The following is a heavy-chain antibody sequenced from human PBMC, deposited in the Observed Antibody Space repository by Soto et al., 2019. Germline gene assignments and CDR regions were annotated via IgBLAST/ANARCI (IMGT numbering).Heavy chain of an antibody. D-gene: IGHD3-22*01. V-gene: IGHV1-2*02. Sequence: QVHLVQSGAEVKKPGASVNVSCKASGYTFIDYYIHWLRQAPGQGPEWMGWIIPKSGDTKYSEKFQGRVAMTRDTSINTAYMEMTSLRSDDTAVYYCARGFYDSSGFVYAGWFGPWGQGTLVTVSS. CDR1: GYTFIDYY. J-gene: IGHJ5*02. CDR2: IIPKSGDT. CDR3: ARGFYDSSGFVYAGWFGP.